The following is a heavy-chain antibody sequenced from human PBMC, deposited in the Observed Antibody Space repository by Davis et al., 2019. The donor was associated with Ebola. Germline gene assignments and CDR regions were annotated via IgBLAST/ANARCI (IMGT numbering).Heavy chain of an antibody. CDR1: GFTFSDYY. V-gene: IGHV3-11*04. Sequence: GESLKISCAASGFTFSDYYMSWIRQAPGKGLEWVSYITSSSSTIYYADSVKGRFTISRDNAKNSLYLQMNSLRDEDTAVYYCTREEGGATDYWGQGTLVTVSS. J-gene: IGHJ4*02. D-gene: IGHD3-16*01. CDR3: TREEGGATDY. CDR2: ITSSSSTI.